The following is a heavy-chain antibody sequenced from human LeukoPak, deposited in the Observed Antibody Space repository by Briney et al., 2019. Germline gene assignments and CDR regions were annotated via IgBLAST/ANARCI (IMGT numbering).Heavy chain of an antibody. V-gene: IGHV3-30*02. D-gene: IGHD3-10*01. CDR3: AKTIPAIRGEIDY. Sequence: GGSLRLSCAASGFSFSDFGMHWVCQAPGKGLEWVAFIRYDGKNKDYADSVKGRFTISRDDSKNTLYLQMNNLRAEDTAVYYCAKTIPAIRGEIDYWGQGTLVTVSS. CDR2: IRYDGKNK. CDR1: GFSFSDFG. J-gene: IGHJ4*02.